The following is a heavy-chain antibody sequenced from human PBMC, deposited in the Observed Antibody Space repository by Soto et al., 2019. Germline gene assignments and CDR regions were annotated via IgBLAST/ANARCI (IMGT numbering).Heavy chain of an antibody. D-gene: IGHD6-19*01. J-gene: IGHJ4*02. CDR1: GFTFSSYG. V-gene: IGHV3-23*01. CDR2: ISGSGSST. Sequence: PGGSLRLSCAASGFTFSSYGMHWVRQAPGKGLEWVSSISGSGSSTYYADSVKGRFTISRDNSKNTLYLQMNSLRAEDTAVYYCAKYPKWLAHYWGQGTLVTVSS. CDR3: AKYPKWLAHY.